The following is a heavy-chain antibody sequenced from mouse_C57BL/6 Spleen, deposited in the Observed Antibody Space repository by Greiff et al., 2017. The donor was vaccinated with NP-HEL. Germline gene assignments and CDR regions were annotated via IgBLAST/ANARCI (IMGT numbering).Heavy chain of an antibody. J-gene: IGHJ1*03. D-gene: IGHD1-1*01. V-gene: IGHV5-4*01. CDR1: GFTFSSYA. CDR2: ISDGGSYT. CDR3: ARERIYYYGSTLFDV. Sequence: EVKLVESGGGLVKPGGSLKLSCAASGFTFSSYAMSWVRQTPEKRLEWVATISDGGSYTYYPDNVKGRFTISRDNAKNNLYLQMSHLKSEDTAMYYCARERIYYYGSTLFDVWGTGTTVTVSS.